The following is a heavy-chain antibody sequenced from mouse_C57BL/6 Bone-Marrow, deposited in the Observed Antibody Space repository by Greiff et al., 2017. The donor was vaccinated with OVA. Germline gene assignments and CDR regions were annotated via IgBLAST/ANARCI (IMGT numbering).Heavy chain of an antibody. D-gene: IGHD2-4*01. CDR2: INPNNGGT. CDR1: GYTFTDYN. V-gene: IGHV1-18*01. CDR3: ARGYDYDVRYFDY. Sequence: DVKLQESGPELVKPGASVKIPCKASGYTFTDYNMDWVKQSHGKSLEWIGDINPNNGGTIYNQKFKGKATLTVDKSSSTAYMELRSLTSEDTAVYYCARGYDYDVRYFDYWGQGTTLTVSS. J-gene: IGHJ2*01.